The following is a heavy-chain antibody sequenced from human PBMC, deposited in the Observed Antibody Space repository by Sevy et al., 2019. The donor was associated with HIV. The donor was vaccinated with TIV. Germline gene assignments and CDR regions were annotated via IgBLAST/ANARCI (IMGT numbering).Heavy chain of an antibody. V-gene: IGHV3-21*01. D-gene: IGHD2-2*01. CDR1: GFSFSSYS. Sequence: GGSLRLSCEASGFSFSSYSMNWVRQAPGKGLEWVSCITPTSSYIYYADSVKGRFTNSRDNAKNSLYLQVNSLRAEDTAVYYCARVLVPGDSNYYYGLDVWGQGTTVTVSS. CDR3: ARVLVPGDSNYYYGLDV. CDR2: ITPTSSYI. J-gene: IGHJ6*02.